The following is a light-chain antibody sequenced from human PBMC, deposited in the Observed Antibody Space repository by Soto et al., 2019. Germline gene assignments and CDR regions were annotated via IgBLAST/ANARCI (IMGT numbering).Light chain of an antibody. CDR2: ASS. Sequence: DIQMTQSPSSLSASVGDRVTITCRSSQTISSSLNWYQKKPGKAPKLLIYASSRLQDGVPSRFSGSGSSTHFTLTICSLQPEDFATYYCQQSYNSPMFTFGQGTKLEIK. V-gene: IGKV1-39*01. CDR1: QTISSS. CDR3: QQSYNSPMFT. J-gene: IGKJ2*01.